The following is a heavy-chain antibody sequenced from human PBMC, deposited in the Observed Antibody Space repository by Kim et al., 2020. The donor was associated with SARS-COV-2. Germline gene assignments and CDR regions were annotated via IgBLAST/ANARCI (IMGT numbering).Heavy chain of an antibody. CDR3: AKGDGYNRPEDY. V-gene: IGHV3-23*03. CDR1: GFTFSSYA. D-gene: IGHD5-12*01. CDR2: IYSGGSST. J-gene: IGHJ4*02. Sequence: GGSLRLSCAASGFTFSSYAMSWVRQAPGKGLEWVSVIYSGGSSTYYADSVKGRFTISRDNSKNTLYLQMNSLRAEDTAVYYCAKGDGYNRPEDYWGQGTLVTVSS.